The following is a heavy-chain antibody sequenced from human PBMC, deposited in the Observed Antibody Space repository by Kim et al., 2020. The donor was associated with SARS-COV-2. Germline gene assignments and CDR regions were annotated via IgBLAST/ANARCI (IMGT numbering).Heavy chain of an antibody. V-gene: IGHV3-15*01. CDR1: GFTFNKAW. D-gene: IGHD6-13*01. Sequence: GGSLRLSCAASGFTFNKAWLNWVRHAPGKGLEWVGLIKSETDGGTTDYAAPVKGRFTISRDDSQNTLFLQMNGLKTEDTAVYFCATARVAAAAHYYYYGMEFWGPGATVTVSS. CDR3: ATARVAAAAHYYYYGMEF. CDR2: IKSETDGGTT. J-gene: IGHJ6*02.